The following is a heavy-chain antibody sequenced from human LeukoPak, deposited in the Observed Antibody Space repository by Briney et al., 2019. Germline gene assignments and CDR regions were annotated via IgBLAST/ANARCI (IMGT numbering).Heavy chain of an antibody. CDR3: AKDSGSSWYGGWFDP. CDR2: IYYSGST. Sequence: SETLSLTCTVSGGSISSSSYYWGWIRQPPGKGLERIGSIYYSGSTYYNPSLKSRVTISVDTSKNQFSLKLSSVTAADTAVYYCAKDSGSSWYGGWFDPWGQGTLVTVSS. J-gene: IGHJ5*02. D-gene: IGHD6-13*01. CDR1: GGSISSSSYY. V-gene: IGHV4-39*07.